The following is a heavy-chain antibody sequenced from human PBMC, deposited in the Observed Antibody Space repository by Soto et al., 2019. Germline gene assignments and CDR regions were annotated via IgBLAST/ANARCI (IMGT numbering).Heavy chain of an antibody. CDR3: ASRAAPTHGTFDI. CDR1: GGSISSYY. D-gene: IGHD6-25*01. J-gene: IGHJ3*02. Sequence: SETLSLTCTVSGGSISSYYWSWIRQPPGKGLEWIGYIYYSGSTNYNPSLKSRVTISVDTSKNQFSLKLSSVTAADTAVYYCASRAAPTHGTFDICRQGTMVTVSS. CDR2: IYYSGST. V-gene: IGHV4-59*08.